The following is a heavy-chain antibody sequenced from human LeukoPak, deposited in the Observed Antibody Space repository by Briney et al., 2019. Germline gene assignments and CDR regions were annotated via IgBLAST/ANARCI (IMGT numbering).Heavy chain of an antibody. CDR3: ASVVRGVPKYFDY. CDR1: GGSFSGYY. CDR2: INHSGST. V-gene: IGHV4-34*01. D-gene: IGHD3-10*01. J-gene: IGHJ4*02. Sequence: SETLSLTCAVYGGSFSGYYWSWIRQPPGKGLEWIGEINHSGSTNYNPSLKSRVTISVDTPKNQFSPKLSSVTAADTAVYYCASVVRGVPKYFDYWGQGTLVTVSS.